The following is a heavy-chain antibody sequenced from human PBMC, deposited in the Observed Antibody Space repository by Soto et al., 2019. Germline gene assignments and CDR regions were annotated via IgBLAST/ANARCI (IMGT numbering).Heavy chain of an antibody. D-gene: IGHD6-19*01. J-gene: IGHJ4*02. CDR3: AGGWFFFDY. V-gene: IGHV3-30*03. CDR1: GFTFNAYG. CDR2: ISSDGNNK. Sequence: QVQLVESGGGVVQPGRSLRLSCAASGFTFNAYGMHWARQAPGKGLEWVAGISSDGNNKYYADSVKGRFTISRDNSKNKLYLQMNRLRTEDKAVYYCAGGWFFFDYCGQGTLVTVSS.